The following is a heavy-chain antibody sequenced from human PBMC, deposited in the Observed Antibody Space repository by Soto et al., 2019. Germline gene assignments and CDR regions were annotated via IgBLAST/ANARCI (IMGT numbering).Heavy chain of an antibody. J-gene: IGHJ5*02. CDR1: SASISSGGYY. D-gene: IGHD1-26*01. V-gene: IGHV4-31*03. CDR3: VSDRENTEIDP. Sequence: TLSLTCTVSSASISSGGYYWTSIRQAPGKGLEWIGYIYYSGSTYYNPSLESRVAISLDTPRSQFSLTLHSVTAADTAIYFFVSDRENTEIDPWGQEAVLTISA. CDR2: IYYSGST.